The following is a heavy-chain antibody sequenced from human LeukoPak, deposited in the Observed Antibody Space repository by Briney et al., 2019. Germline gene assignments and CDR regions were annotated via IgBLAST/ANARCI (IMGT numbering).Heavy chain of an antibody. D-gene: IGHD3-22*01. CDR1: GYTLTELA. Sequence: SVKVSCKVSGYTLTELAIHWVRQAPGQGLEWLGGIIPILGTSNYAQSFQGRVTITADESSGTAYMALSSLRSEDTAIYYCATTRDYYENSGYTLLQDWGQGTLVTVSS. J-gene: IGHJ1*01. V-gene: IGHV1-69*13. CDR3: ATTRDYYENSGYTLLQD. CDR2: IIPILGTS.